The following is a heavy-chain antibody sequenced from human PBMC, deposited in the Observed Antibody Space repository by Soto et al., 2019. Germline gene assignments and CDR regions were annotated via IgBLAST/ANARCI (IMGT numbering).Heavy chain of an antibody. CDR2: MNPNSGNT. V-gene: IGHV1-8*01. CDR3: ARERVWWLRRGHSFDY. D-gene: IGHD5-12*01. J-gene: IGHJ4*02. CDR1: GYTFTSYD. Sequence: QVQLVQSGAEVKKPGASVKVSCKASGYTFTSYDINWVRQATGQGLEWMGWMNPNSGNTGYAQKFQGRVTMTKNTSISKAYMELSSLRSEDTAVYYCARERVWWLRRGHSFDYWGQGTLVTVSS.